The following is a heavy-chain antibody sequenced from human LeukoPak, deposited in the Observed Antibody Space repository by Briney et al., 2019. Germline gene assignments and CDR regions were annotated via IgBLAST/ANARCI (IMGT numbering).Heavy chain of an antibody. J-gene: IGHJ4*02. V-gene: IGHV3-53*01. Sequence: GSLRLSCAASGFTFSNYAMSWVRQAPGKGLERVSVTYSGGSTYYADSVKGRFTISRDNSKNTLYLQMNSLRAEDTAVYYCARDIAYDSSGYYSPHFDYWGQGTLVTVSS. CDR2: TYSGGST. CDR3: ARDIAYDSSGYYSPHFDY. D-gene: IGHD3-22*01. CDR1: GFTFSNYA.